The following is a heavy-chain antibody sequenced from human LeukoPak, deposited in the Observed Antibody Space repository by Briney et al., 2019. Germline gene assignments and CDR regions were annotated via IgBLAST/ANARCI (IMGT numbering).Heavy chain of an antibody. J-gene: IGHJ4*02. CDR3: ARDLGYTAMVPNDY. D-gene: IGHD5-18*01. Sequence: GGSLRLSCAASGFTFSSYSMNWVRQAPGKGLEWVSYISSSSSTIYYADSVKGRFTISRDNAENSLYLQMNSLRAEDTAVYYCARDLGYTAMVPNDYWGQGTLVTVSS. CDR2: ISSSSSTI. CDR1: GFTFSSYS. V-gene: IGHV3-48*01.